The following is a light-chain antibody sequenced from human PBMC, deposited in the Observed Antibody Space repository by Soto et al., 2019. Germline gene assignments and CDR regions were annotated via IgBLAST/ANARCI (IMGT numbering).Light chain of an antibody. V-gene: IGKV1-5*03. CDR1: QSISGW. CDR2: EAS. Sequence: DIQMTQSPSTLSASVGDRVTITCRASQSISGWLAWYQQKPGKAPKFLIYEASTLQSGVPSRFSGSGSGTEFTITLSSLQHDDFATYYCHQYYTYPQTFGQGTKVEVK. CDR3: HQYYTYPQT. J-gene: IGKJ1*01.